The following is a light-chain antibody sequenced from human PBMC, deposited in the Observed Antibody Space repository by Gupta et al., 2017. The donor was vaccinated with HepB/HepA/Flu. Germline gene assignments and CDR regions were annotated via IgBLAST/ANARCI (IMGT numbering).Light chain of an antibody. V-gene: IGKV3-20*01. CDR3: QQYGSSQGFT. J-gene: IGKJ5*01. CDR1: QSVSSSY. Sequence: EIVLTQSPGILSLSPGERATLSCRASQSVSSSYLAWYQRKPGQAPTLLIYGASNRDTGIPDRFSGRGSGTDFTLTISRREPEDFAVYYCQQYGSSQGFTFGQGTRL. CDR2: GAS.